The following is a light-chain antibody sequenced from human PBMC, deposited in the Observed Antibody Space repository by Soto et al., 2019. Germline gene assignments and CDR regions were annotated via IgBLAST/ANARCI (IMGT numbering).Light chain of an antibody. Sequence: EIVMTQSPATLSVSPGERATISCRASQRVSSNLAWYQQKPGQAPRLLIYAASTRATGIPARFSGSGSGTEFTLTISSLQSEDFAVYYCQQYNKWPPYTFGQGTKLEIK. J-gene: IGKJ2*01. CDR1: QRVSSN. V-gene: IGKV3-15*01. CDR2: AAS. CDR3: QQYNKWPPYT.